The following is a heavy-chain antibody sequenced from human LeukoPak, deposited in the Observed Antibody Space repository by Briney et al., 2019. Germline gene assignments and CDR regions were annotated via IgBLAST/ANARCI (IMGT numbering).Heavy chain of an antibody. CDR2: IYYSGST. V-gene: IGHV4-59*01. CDR3: ARINTYCSSTSCYVWFDP. D-gene: IGHD2-2*01. Sequence: SETLSLTCTVSGGSISSYYWSWIRQPPGKGLEWIGYIYYSGSTNYNPSLKSRVTISVDTSKNQFSLKLSSVTAADMAVYYCARINTYCSSTSCYVWFDPWGQGTLVTVSS. CDR1: GGSISSYY. J-gene: IGHJ5*02.